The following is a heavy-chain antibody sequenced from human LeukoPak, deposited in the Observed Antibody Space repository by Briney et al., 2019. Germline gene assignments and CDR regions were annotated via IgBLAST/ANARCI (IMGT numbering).Heavy chain of an antibody. CDR2: ISYDGSNK. CDR1: GFTFSSYA. D-gene: IGHD3-10*01. V-gene: IGHV3-30-3*01. Sequence: GGSLRLSCAASGFTFSSYAMHWVRQAPGKGLEWVAVISYDGSNKYYADSVKGRFTISRDNSKNTLYLQMNSLRAEDTAVYYCARAMVRGVTGPFDPWGQGTLVTVPS. J-gene: IGHJ5*02. CDR3: ARAMVRGVTGPFDP.